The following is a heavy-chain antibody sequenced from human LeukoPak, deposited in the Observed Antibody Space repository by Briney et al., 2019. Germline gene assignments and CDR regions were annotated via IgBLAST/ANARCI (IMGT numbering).Heavy chain of an antibody. J-gene: IGHJ3*02. CDR3: ARDDALRDNALDI. Sequence: GGSLRLSRAASGFTFSSYGMHWVRQAPGKGLEWVAVILNDGSQEKYADSVKGRFTISRDNSKNTLFLQMNSLRAEDTAVYYCARDDALRDNALDIWGHGTMVTVSS. CDR1: GFTFSSYG. CDR2: ILNDGSQE. D-gene: IGHD2-15*01. V-gene: IGHV3-33*01.